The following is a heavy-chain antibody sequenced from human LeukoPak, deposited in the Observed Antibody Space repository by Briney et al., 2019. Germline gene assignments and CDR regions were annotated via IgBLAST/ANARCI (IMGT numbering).Heavy chain of an antibody. D-gene: IGHD3-3*01. V-gene: IGHV1-8*01. CDR2: MNPNSGNT. CDR1: GYTFTSYD. CDR3: ARIGFAPILRDY. J-gene: IGHJ4*02. Sequence: ASVKVSCKASGYTFTSYDINWVRQATGQGLEWMGWMNPNSGNTGYAQKFQGRVTMTRNTSISTAYMELRSLRSDDTAVYYCARIGFAPILRDYWGQGTLVTVSS.